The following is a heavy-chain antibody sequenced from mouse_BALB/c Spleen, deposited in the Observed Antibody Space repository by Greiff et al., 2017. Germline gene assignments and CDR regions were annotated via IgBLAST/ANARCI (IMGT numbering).Heavy chain of an antibody. V-gene: IGHV5-17*02. CDR3: ASSLLRLREFAY. CDR1: GFTFSSFG. J-gene: IGHJ3*01. Sequence: VQLKESGGGLVQPGGSRKLSCAASGFTFSSFGMHWVRQAPEKGLEWVAYISSGSSTIYYADTVKGRFTISRDNPKNTLFLQMTSLRSEDTAMYYCASSLLRLREFAYWGQGTLVTVSA. D-gene: IGHD1-2*01. CDR2: ISSGSSTI.